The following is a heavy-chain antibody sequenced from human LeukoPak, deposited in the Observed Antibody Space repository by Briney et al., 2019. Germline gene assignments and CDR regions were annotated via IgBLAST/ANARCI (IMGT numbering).Heavy chain of an antibody. Sequence: GGSLRLSCAASGFTFSSYSMNWVRQAPGKGLEWVTYISSSSSTIYYADSVKGRFTISRDNAKNSLYLQMNSLRAEDTAVYYCASRKQWDMIDYWGQGTLVTVSS. D-gene: IGHD2-15*01. CDR1: GFTFSSYS. CDR2: ISSSSSTI. CDR3: ASRKQWDMIDY. V-gene: IGHV3-48*01. J-gene: IGHJ4*02.